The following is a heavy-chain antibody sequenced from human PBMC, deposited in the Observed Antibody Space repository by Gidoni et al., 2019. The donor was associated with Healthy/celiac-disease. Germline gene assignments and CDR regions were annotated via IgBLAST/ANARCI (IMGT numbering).Heavy chain of an antibody. CDR1: GYSISSGYY. CDR3: ARGKVVIAHEYYFDY. CDR2: IYHSGST. V-gene: IGHV4-38-2*01. Sequence: QVQLQESGPGLVKPSETLSLTCAVSGYSISSGYYWGWIRQPPGKGLEWIGSIYHSGSTYYNPALKSRVTISVDTSKNQFSLKLSSVTAADTAVYYCARGKVVIAHEYYFDYWGQGTLVTVSS. D-gene: IGHD2-21*01. J-gene: IGHJ4*02.